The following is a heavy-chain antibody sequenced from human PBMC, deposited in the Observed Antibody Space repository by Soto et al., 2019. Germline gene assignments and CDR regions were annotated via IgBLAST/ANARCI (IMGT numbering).Heavy chain of an antibody. CDR2: IWSDGSKK. Sequence: QVQLVESGGGVVQPGRSLRLSCAASGFTFSTYGMHWVRQAPGKGLEWVALIWSDGSKKYYADSVKGRFTISRDNSKNTLHLQMNSLRAEDTAVYYCARDVPPHWGQGTLVTVSS. J-gene: IGHJ1*01. CDR3: ARDVPPH. CDR1: GFTFSTYG. V-gene: IGHV3-33*01.